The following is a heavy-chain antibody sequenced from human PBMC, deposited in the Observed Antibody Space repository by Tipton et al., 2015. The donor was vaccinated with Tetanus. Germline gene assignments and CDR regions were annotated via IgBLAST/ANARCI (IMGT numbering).Heavy chain of an antibody. Sequence: QSGAEVKKPGSSVKVSCKASGGTFSSYAISWVRQAPGQGLEWMGGIIPIFGTANYAQKFQGRVTITADESTSTAYMELSSPRSEDTAVYYCARDLVDTAMLSSWFDPWGQGTLVTVSS. CDR3: ARDLVDTAMLSSWFDP. D-gene: IGHD5-18*01. CDR2: IIPIFGTA. J-gene: IGHJ5*02. V-gene: IGHV1-69*01. CDR1: GGTFSSYA.